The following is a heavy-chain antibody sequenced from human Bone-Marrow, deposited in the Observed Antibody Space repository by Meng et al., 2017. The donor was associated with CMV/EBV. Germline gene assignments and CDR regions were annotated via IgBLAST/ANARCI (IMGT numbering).Heavy chain of an antibody. V-gene: IGHV1-8*01. Sequence: ASVKVSCKASGYTFTNYDINWVRQATGQGLEWMGWMNPKSGNTGYTQNFQGRVTMTWSTSVSTASMELSSLRSEDTAVYYCVWYIVVVPPNGMDVWGQGTTVTVSS. D-gene: IGHD2-2*01. CDR3: VWYIVVVPPNGMDV. CDR1: GYTFTNYD. CDR2: MNPKSGNT. J-gene: IGHJ6*02.